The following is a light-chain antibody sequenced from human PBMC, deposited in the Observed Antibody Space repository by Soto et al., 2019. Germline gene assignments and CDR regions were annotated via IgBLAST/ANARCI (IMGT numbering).Light chain of an antibody. V-gene: IGLV1-44*01. J-gene: IGLJ1*01. CDR1: GSNIGANT. CDR2: HDN. Sequence: QSVLTQPPSVSGTPGQRVTISCSGSGSNIGANTVHWYQQLPGKAPKDLINHDNQRPSGVPDRCSGAKTGTSAALPIIGVQYAEEADYFCARWDDSLVGVFGSGTKVTVL. CDR3: ARWDDSLVGV.